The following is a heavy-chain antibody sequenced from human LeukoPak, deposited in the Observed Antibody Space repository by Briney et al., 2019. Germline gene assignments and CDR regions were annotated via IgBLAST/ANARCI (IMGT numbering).Heavy chain of an antibody. CDR2: IYYSGST. D-gene: IGHD2/OR15-2a*01. V-gene: IGHV4-31*03. CDR1: GGSISSGGYY. CDR3: VRNRPYYFDY. J-gene: IGHJ4*02. Sequence: PSETLSLTCTVSGGSISSGGYYWSWIRQHPGKGLEWIGYIYYSGSTYYNPSLKSRVTISVDTSKSQFSLKLSSVTAADTAVYYCVRNRPYYFDYWGQGTLVTVSS.